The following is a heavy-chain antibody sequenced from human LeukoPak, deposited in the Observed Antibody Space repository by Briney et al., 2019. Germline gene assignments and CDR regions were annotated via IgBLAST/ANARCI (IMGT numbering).Heavy chain of an antibody. CDR1: GGSMSSHY. J-gene: IGHJ3*02. D-gene: IGHD3-22*01. CDR3: ARLLDNDSSGDPDTFDM. Sequence: LQTLSLTCSVSGGSMSSHYWSWIRQPPGKGLEWIGYVYYSGKTYYNPSLQSRVTISVDTSKNHFSLRLTSVTAADTAIYSCARLLDNDSSGDPDTFDMWGQGTMVTVSS. CDR2: VYYSGKT. V-gene: IGHV4-59*11.